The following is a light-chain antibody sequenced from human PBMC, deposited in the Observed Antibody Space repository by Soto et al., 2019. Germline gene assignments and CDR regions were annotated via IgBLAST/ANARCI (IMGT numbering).Light chain of an antibody. CDR3: SSYAGSNNFV. Sequence: QSALTQPRSVSGSPGQSVTISCTGTSSDVGAYNYVSWYQQHPGKAPKLMIHDVTKRPSGVPDRFSGSKSGNTASLTVSGLQAEDEADYYCSSYAGSNNFVFGTGTKLTVL. CDR2: DVT. CDR1: SSDVGAYNY. J-gene: IGLJ1*01. V-gene: IGLV2-11*01.